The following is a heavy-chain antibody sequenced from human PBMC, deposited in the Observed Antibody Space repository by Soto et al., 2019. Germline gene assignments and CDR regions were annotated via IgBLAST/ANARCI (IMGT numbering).Heavy chain of an antibody. CDR2: IIPIFGTA. Sequence: ASVKVSCKASGGTFSSYAISWVRQAPGQGLEWMGGIIPIFGTANYAQKFQGRVTITADESTSTAYMELSSLRSEDTAVYYCARAKTSDGYEFRPSKTQYYFDYWGQGTLVTVSS. D-gene: IGHD5-12*01. J-gene: IGHJ4*02. V-gene: IGHV1-69*13. CDR1: GGTFSSYA. CDR3: ARAKTSDGYEFRPSKTQYYFDY.